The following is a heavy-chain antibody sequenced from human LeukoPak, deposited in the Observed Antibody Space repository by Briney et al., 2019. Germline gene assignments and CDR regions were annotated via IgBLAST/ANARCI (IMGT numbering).Heavy chain of an antibody. CDR3: ATESSGSYFDY. D-gene: IGHD1-26*01. V-gene: IGHV1-2*02. J-gene: IGHJ4*02. CDR2: INPNSGGT. CDR1: GYTFTGYY. Sequence: ASVKVSCKASGYTFTGYYMYWLRQAPGQGLEWMGWINPNSGGTNYAQKFQDRVTMTRDTSISTAYMELSRLKSDDTAVYYCATESSGSYFDYWGQGTLVTV.